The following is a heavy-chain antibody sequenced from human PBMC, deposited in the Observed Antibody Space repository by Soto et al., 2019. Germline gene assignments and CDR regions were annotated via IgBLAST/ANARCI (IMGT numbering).Heavy chain of an antibody. CDR1: GYTFTSHG. CDR2: VSGYNGNT. CDR3: SRDLGAKVYI. Sequence: QVQLVQSGAEVKKPGASVKVSCKASGYTFTSHGISWVRQAPGQGLEWMGWVSGYNGNTNYAQKFQGRVTMTTDTSTTTAYMELRSLTSDDTAVYYCSRDLGAKVYIWGQGTLVTVSS. J-gene: IGHJ4*02. D-gene: IGHD3-16*01. V-gene: IGHV1-18*01.